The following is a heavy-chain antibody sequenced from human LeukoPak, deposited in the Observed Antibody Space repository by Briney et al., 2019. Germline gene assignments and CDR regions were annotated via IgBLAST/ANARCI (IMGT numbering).Heavy chain of an antibody. CDR2: INPNSGGT. CDR1: GYTFTGYY. Sequence: ASVTVSCTASGYTFTGYYMHWVRQAPGQGLEWMGWINPNSGGTNYAQKFQGRVTMTRDTSISTAYMELSRLRSDDTAVYYCARDPDSSSWYEVDYWGQGTLVTVSS. J-gene: IGHJ4*02. CDR3: ARDPDSSSWYEVDY. D-gene: IGHD6-13*01. V-gene: IGHV1-2*02.